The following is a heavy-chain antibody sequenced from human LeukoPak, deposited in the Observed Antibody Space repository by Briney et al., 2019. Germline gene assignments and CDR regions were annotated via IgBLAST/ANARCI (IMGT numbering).Heavy chain of an antibody. Sequence: GGSLRHSCAASGFTFSSYWMHWVRQAPGKGLVWVSRIASDGSTVYADSVKGRFTISRDNAKDTVYLQMNSLRVEDTAVYYCIGSGGWPGYWGQGTLATVSS. J-gene: IGHJ4*02. CDR2: IASDGST. V-gene: IGHV3-74*01. CDR3: IGSGGWPGY. D-gene: IGHD1-26*01. CDR1: GFTFSSYW.